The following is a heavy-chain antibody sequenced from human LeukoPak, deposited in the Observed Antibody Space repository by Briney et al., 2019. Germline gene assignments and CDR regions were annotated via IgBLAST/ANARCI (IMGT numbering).Heavy chain of an antibody. CDR2: IRYDGSNK. CDR1: GFTFSSYG. V-gene: IGHV3-30*02. J-gene: IGHJ4*02. D-gene: IGHD3-22*01. Sequence: GGSLRLSCAASGFTFSSYGMHWVRQAPGKGLEWVAFIRYDGSNKYYADSVKGRFTISRANSKNTLYLQMNIMRAEDTAEHHSAKDTAYYYDSSGHGGGYWCWGTLDTVTS. CDR3: AKDTAYYYDSSGHGGGY.